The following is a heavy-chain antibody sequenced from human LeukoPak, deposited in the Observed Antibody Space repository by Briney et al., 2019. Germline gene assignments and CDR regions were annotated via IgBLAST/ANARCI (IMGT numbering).Heavy chain of an antibody. CDR3: ARLGANDILTGYVSD. J-gene: IGHJ4*02. V-gene: IGHV4-4*07. CDR1: GGSISSNY. Sequence: SETLSLTCSVSGGSISSNYWSWIRQPAGKGLEWIGRIYSSGSTNYNPSLKSRVTMSVDTSKNHLSLRLSSVTAADTAVYYCARLGANDILTGYVSDWGQGTLVTVSS. D-gene: IGHD3-9*01. CDR2: IYSSGST.